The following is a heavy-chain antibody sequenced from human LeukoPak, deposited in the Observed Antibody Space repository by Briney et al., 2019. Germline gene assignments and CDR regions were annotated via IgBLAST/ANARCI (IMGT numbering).Heavy chain of an antibody. J-gene: IGHJ4*02. Sequence: PSETLSLTCTVSGGSISSGSYYWSWIRQPAGKGLEWIGRIYTSGSTNYNPSLKSRVTISVDTSKNQFSLTLSSVPAADTAVYYCARGGNMYYYDSGGDYFDYWGQGTLVTVSS. CDR3: ARGGNMYYYDSGGDYFDY. CDR1: GGSISSGSYY. CDR2: IYTSGST. D-gene: IGHD3-22*01. V-gene: IGHV4-61*02.